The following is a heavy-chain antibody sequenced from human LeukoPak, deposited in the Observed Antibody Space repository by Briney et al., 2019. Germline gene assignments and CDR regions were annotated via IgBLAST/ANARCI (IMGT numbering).Heavy chain of an antibody. V-gene: IGHV3-23*01. CDR2: ISGSGGST. CDR1: GFTFSSYA. D-gene: IGHD4-17*01. CDR3: TTDPYDYGDQGFDY. J-gene: IGHJ4*02. Sequence: GGSLRLSCAASGFTFSSYAMSWVRQAPGKGLEWVSAISGSGGSTYYADSVKGRFTISRDNSKNTLYLQMNSLKTEDTAVYYCTTDPYDYGDQGFDYWGQGTLVTVSS.